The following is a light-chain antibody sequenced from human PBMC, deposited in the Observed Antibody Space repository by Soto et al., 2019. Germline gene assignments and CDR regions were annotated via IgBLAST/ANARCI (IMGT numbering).Light chain of an antibody. Sequence: EIVLTQSPATLSSSPGETATLSCRASQSVRSHLAWYQQKPGQPPRLLIYGASSRATGIPVRFSGSASGTEFTLTISSLQSEDFTVYYCQQYNKWPLTFGQGTKVDIK. CDR2: GAS. CDR1: QSVRSH. CDR3: QQYNKWPLT. V-gene: IGKV3-15*01. J-gene: IGKJ1*01.